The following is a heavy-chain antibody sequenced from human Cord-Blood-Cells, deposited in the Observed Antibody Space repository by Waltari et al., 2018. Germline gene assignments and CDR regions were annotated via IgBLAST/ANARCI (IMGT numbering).Heavy chain of an antibody. CDR1: GYSFTSYW. V-gene: IGHV5-51*01. CDR2: IYPGYSDT. CDR3: ARQRGYYDILTGYYAFDI. D-gene: IGHD3-9*01. Sequence: EVQLVQSGAEVKKPGESLKISCKGSGYSFTSYWIGWVRQMPGKGLEWMGIIYPGYSDTRYSPSFQGQVTISADKSISTAYLQWSSLKASDTAMYYCARQRGYYDILTGYYAFDIWGQGTMVTVSS. J-gene: IGHJ3*02.